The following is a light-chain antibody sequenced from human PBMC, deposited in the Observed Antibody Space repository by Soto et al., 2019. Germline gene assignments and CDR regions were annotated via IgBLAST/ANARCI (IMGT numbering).Light chain of an antibody. J-gene: IGKJ1*01. V-gene: IGKV3-20*01. CDR2: GAS. CDR1: QSVSRY. Sequence: EIVLTQSPGTLSLPPGERATLSCRASQSVSRYLAWYQQKPGQAPRLLIYGASSRATGIPDRFSGSGSGTDFTLTISRLEPEDFAVYYCQQYGSSPWTFGQGTKVEIK. CDR3: QQYGSSPWT.